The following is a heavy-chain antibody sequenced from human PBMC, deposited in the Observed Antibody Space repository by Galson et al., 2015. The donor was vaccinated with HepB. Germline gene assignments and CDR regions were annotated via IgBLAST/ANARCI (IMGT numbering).Heavy chain of an antibody. CDR1: GFTVSSNY. V-gene: IGHV3-53*01. J-gene: IGHJ1*01. D-gene: IGHD3-3*01. CDR2: IYSGGST. CDR3: ARGPGMEWLLSTGEYFQH. Sequence: SLRLSCAASGFTVSSNYMSWVRQAPGKGLEWVSVIYSGGSTYYADSVKGRFTISRDNSKNTLFLQMNSLRAEDTAVYYCARGPGMEWLLSTGEYFQHWGQGTLVTVSS.